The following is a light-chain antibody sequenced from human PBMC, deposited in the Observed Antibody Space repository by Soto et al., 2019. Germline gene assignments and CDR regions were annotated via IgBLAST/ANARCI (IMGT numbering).Light chain of an antibody. V-gene: IGLV2-8*01. Sequence: QSALTQPPSASGSPGQSVTISCTGTSSDVGGYNYVSWYQQHPGKAPKLMIYEVSKRPSGVPDRFSGSKSGNTASLTVSGLQAEDEADYYSSSYAGNNRGVFGSGTKVTVL. CDR3: SSYAGNNRGV. CDR2: EVS. J-gene: IGLJ1*01. CDR1: SSDVGGYNY.